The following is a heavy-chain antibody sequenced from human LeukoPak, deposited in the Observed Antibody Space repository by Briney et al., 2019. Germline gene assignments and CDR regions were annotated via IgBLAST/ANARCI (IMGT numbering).Heavy chain of an antibody. CDR3: ARRYYYNLGSFPFDF. CDR2: IHNGGTT. D-gene: IGHD3-10*01. V-gene: IGHV4-34*01. CDR1: GGPFSGDF. J-gene: IGHJ4*01. Sequence: SETLSLTCAVSGGPFSGDFWSWIRQSSGKGLEWIGEIHNGGTTNYNPSLNSRVTISEDTYKNQFYLNLSSVTAADTAVYYCARRYYYNLGSFPFDFWGQGTLVTVSS.